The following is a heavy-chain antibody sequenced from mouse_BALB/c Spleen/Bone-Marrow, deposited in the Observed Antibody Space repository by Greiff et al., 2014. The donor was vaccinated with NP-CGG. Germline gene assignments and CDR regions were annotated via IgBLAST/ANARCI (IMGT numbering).Heavy chain of an antibody. CDR1: GFTFSNYG. D-gene: IGHD2-14*01. Sequence: EVQLVESGGGLVQPGGSLKLSCAASGFTFSNYGMSWGRQTPDKRLELVATINSNGGSTYYPDSVKGRFTISRDSAKNTLYLQMNSLKSEHTAMYYCARENYRYFYAMDYWGQGTSVTVSS. CDR2: INSNGGST. V-gene: IGHV5-6-3*01. J-gene: IGHJ4*01. CDR3: ARENYRYFYAMDY.